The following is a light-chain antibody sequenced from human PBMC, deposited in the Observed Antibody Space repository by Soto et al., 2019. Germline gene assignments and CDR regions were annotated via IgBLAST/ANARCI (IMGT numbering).Light chain of an antibody. CDR3: HHYGTSAM. V-gene: IGKV3-20*01. J-gene: IGKJ3*01. CDR2: AS. Sequence: EIVLTQSPGTLFLSPGERATLARRASTSVSDSYLAWYQQKPGQSHRLLIYASSRATGIPDRFSGSGSGTDFTLTISRLEPEDFAVYYGHHYGTSAMFGPGTKVHIK. CDR1: TSVSDSY.